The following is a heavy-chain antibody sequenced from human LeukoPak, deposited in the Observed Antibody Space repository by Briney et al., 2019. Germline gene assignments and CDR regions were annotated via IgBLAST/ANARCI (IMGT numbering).Heavy chain of an antibody. CDR1: GYSFSDNY. V-gene: IGHV1-2*02. J-gene: IGHJ4*02. D-gene: IGHD4-17*01. CDR3: AREVYGDSSFDH. CDR2: INPNSGGT. Sequence: ASVKVSCKASGYSFSDNYMRWVRQAPGQGLEWMGWINPNSGGTNYAQKFQGRVTMTGDASISTAYLELSRLRSDDTAVYYCAREVYGDSSFDHWGQGTLLTVSS.